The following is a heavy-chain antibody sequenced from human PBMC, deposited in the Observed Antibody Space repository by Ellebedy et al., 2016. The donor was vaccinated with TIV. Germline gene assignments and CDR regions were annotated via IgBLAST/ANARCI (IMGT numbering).Heavy chain of an antibody. V-gene: IGHV3-23*01. CDR3: ARVKNYYNSSGYYFRYFQH. CDR1: GFPFSSYA. J-gene: IGHJ1*01. Sequence: GESLKISCAASGFPFSSYAMSWVRQAPGKGLEWVSVISGSGGSTYYADSVKGRFTISRDNSKNTLYLQMNSLRAEDTAVYYCARVKNYYNSSGYYFRYFQHWGQGTLVTVSS. D-gene: IGHD3-22*01. CDR2: ISGSGGST.